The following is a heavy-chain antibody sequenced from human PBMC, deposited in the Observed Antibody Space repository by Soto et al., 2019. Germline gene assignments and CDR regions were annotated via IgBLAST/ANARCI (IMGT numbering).Heavy chain of an antibody. J-gene: IGHJ3*01. Sequence: EVQMLEYGGGLVQPGGSLGLSCAAAGFTFGSYAMSWVRQAPGKGLEWVSGISGSGGSTFYADSVKGRFTISRDNSKNSLYLQMNSLRGEDTAVYFCAREVYRSGNYDATFDVWGQGTMVTVSP. CDR1: GFTFGSYA. V-gene: IGHV3-23*01. CDR3: AREVYRSGNYDATFDV. D-gene: IGHD1-26*01. CDR2: ISGSGGST.